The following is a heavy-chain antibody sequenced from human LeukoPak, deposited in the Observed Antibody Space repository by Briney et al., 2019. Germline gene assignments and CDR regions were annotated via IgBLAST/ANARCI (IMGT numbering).Heavy chain of an antibody. V-gene: IGHV1-2*02. CDR1: GYTFTGYY. J-gene: IGHJ4*02. CDR2: INPNSGGT. Sequence: ASVKVSCKASGYTFTGYYMHWVRQAPGQGLEWMGWINPNSGGTNYAQKFQGRVTMTRDTSISTAYMELSRLRSDDTAVYYCARAGGLVVSAPDYWGQGTLVTVSS. CDR3: ARAGGLVVSAPDY. D-gene: IGHD2-2*01.